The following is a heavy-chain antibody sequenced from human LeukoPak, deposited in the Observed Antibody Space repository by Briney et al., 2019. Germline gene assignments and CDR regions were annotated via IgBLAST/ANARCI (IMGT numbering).Heavy chain of an antibody. CDR2: INHSGST. CDR3: ARVDYGSGSYSYYYGMDV. CDR1: GGSFSGYY. V-gene: IGHV4-34*01. J-gene: IGHJ6*02. Sequence: SETLSLTCAVYGGSFSGYYWSWIRQPPGKGLEWIGEINHSGSTNYNPSLKSRVTISVDTSKNQFSLKLSSVTAADTAVYYCARVDYGSGSYSYYYGMDVWGQGTTVTVSS. D-gene: IGHD3-10*01.